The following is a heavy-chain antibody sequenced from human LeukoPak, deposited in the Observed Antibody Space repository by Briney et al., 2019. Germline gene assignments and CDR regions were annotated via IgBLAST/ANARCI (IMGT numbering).Heavy chain of an antibody. J-gene: IGHJ3*02. CDR3: AKWVCPVGRDGFDN. CDR1: GFTFSSYG. D-gene: IGHD1-26*01. Sequence: HAGRSLRLSCAASGFTFSSYGMHWVRQAPGKGLEWVAVISNDGSNKYYADSVKGRFTISRDNSKNTLFLQMYRLRAEETAIYYCAKWVCPVGRDGFDNWGQGTMVTVSS. CDR2: ISNDGSNK. V-gene: IGHV3-30*18.